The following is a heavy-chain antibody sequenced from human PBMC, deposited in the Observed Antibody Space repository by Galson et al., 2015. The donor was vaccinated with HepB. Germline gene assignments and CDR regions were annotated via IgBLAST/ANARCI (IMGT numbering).Heavy chain of an antibody. CDR3: ARTEGKRGYSGYVDF. Sequence: SVKVSCKASGYTFTDFQIHWVRQAPAIGLEWMGRIDPKTGSTKHSEKFQGKVNMTRDASTATAYMELSNLTYDDTGVYYCARTEGKRGYSGYVDFWGQGTLVVVSS. CDR1: GYTFTDFQ. D-gene: IGHD5-12*01. V-gene: IGHV1-2*05. J-gene: IGHJ4*02. CDR2: IDPKTGST.